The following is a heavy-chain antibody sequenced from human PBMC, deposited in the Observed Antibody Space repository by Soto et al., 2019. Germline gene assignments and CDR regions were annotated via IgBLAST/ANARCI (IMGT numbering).Heavy chain of an antibody. Sequence: SVKVSCKASGFTFTSSAFQWVRQARGQRLEWIGWIAVGSGYTNYAQRFQDRVTLTRDMSTATTYMELSRLTSEDTAIYYCAADATARQQMVPYDYWGQGTLVTVSS. D-gene: IGHD2-8*01. V-gene: IGHV1-58*01. CDR1: GFTFTSSA. J-gene: IGHJ4*02. CDR3: AADATARQQMVPYDY. CDR2: IAVGSGYT.